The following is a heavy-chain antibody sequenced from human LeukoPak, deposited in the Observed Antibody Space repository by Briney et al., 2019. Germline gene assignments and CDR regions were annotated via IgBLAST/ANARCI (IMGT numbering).Heavy chain of an antibody. CDR1: GGSISRCY. CDR3: ASLSVRQLTLDV. D-gene: IGHD1-1*01. V-gene: IGHV4-59*01. CDR2: VYFTGNT. J-gene: IGHJ6*02. Sequence: SETLSLTCTISGGSISRCYWSWIRQPPGKGLEWIGYVYFTGNTNYNPSLKSRLAISVDTSKNLPSLTLSSVTAADTAVYFCASLSVRQLTLDVWGQGTTVTVSS.